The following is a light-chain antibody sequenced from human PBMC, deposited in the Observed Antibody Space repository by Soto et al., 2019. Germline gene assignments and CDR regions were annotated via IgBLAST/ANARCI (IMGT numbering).Light chain of an antibody. J-gene: IGLJ2*01. CDR2: LNSDGSH. Sequence: QLVLTQSPSASASLGASVKLTCTLSSGHSNYAIAWHQQQSEKGPRYLMKLNSDGSHSKGDGIPDRFSGSSSGAERYLTISSLQSGDEADYYCQTWGSGIVVFGGGTKLTVL. V-gene: IGLV4-69*01. CDR3: QTWGSGIVV. CDR1: SGHSNYA.